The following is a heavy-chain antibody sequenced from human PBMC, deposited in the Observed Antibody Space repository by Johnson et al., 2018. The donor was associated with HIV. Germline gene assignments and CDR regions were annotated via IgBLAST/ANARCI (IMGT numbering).Heavy chain of an antibody. CDR1: GFTFSSYA. D-gene: IGHD3-10*01. J-gene: IGHJ3*02. V-gene: IGHV3-30*04. CDR2: ISYDGSNK. Sequence: QVQLVESGGGVLQPATSLRLSCAASGFTFSSYAMHWVRQAPGKGLEWVAVISYDGSNKYYADSVKGRFTISRDNSKNTLYLQMNSLRAEDTAVYYCAKEDYYGSGSYDAFDIWGQGTMVTVSS. CDR3: AKEDYYGSGSYDAFDI.